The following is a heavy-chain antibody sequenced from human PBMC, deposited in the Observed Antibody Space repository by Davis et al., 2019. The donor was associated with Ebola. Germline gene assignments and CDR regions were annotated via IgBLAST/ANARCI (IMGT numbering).Heavy chain of an antibody. D-gene: IGHD1-26*01. Sequence: GESLKISCAASGFTFSSYGMHWVRQAPGKGLEWVAVISYDGSNKYYADSVKGRFTISRDNSKNTLYLQMNSLRAEDTAVYYCAKDLIEKVGATYDYYYYGMDVWGQGTTVTVSS. CDR1: GFTFSSYG. CDR3: AKDLIEKVGATYDYYYYGMDV. V-gene: IGHV3-30*18. J-gene: IGHJ6*02. CDR2: ISYDGSNK.